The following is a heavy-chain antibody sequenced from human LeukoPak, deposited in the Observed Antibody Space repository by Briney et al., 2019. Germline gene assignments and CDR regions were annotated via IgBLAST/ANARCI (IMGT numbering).Heavy chain of an antibody. J-gene: IGHJ5*02. CDR2: ISSSSSYI. Sequence: GGSLRRSCAASGFTFSSYSMNWVRQAPGKGLEWVSSISSSSSYIYYADSVKGRFTISRDNAKNSLYLQMNSLRAEDTAVYYCARAIAAAGTSSWFDPWGQGTLVTVSS. D-gene: IGHD6-13*01. CDR3: ARAIAAAGTSSWFDP. V-gene: IGHV3-21*01. CDR1: GFTFSSYS.